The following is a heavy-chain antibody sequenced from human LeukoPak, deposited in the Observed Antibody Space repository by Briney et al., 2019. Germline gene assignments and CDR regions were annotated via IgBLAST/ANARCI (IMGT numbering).Heavy chain of an antibody. J-gene: IGHJ4*02. CDR1: GYTFPNYG. Sequence: ASVKVSCKTSGYTFPNYGLSWVRQAPGQGLEWIGWISVYNGNTNYAQKLQGRVTMTTDTSTSTAYMELRSLRSDDTAMYYCARDCDRSGYFCYWGQGTLVTVSS. D-gene: IGHD3-22*01. CDR3: ARDCDRSGYFCY. CDR2: ISVYNGNT. V-gene: IGHV1-18*01.